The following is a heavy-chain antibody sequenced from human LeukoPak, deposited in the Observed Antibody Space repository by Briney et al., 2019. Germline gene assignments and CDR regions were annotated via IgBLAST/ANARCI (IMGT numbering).Heavy chain of an antibody. CDR3: ARDGPDYYDSSGYYKREDAFDI. CDR1: GYTFTSYG. D-gene: IGHD3-22*01. V-gene: IGHV1-18*01. CDR2: ISAYNGNT. Sequence: ASVKVSCKASGYTFTSYGISWVRQAPGQGLEWMGWISAYNGNTNYAQKLQGRVTMTTDTSTSTAYMELRSLRSDDTAVYYCARDGPDYYDSSGYYKREDAFDIWGQGTMVTVS. J-gene: IGHJ3*02.